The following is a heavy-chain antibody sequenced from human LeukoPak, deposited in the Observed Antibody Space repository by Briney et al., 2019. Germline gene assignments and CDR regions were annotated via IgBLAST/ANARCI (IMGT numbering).Heavy chain of an antibody. D-gene: IGHD6-19*01. CDR1: GYSFIHFY. Sequence: GESLKISCKLSGYSFIHFYIGWVRQVTGKGLEWMAIVHPGDSETRYSPSFQGQVTISVDKSINTAHLQWSSLKASDTAMYYCARRSAIGWSFDYWGQGTLVTVSS. J-gene: IGHJ4*02. CDR3: ARRSAIGWSFDY. CDR2: VHPGDSET. V-gene: IGHV5-51*01.